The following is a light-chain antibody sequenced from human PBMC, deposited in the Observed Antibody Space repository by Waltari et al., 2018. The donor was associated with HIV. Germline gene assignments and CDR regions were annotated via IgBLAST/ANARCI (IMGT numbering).Light chain of an antibody. CDR1: QSVTSN. CDR2: GAS. CDR3: QQYNSWPRT. Sequence: EIVMTQSPATLSVSPGERATLSCRASQSVTSNLAWYQQKPGQAPRLLIYGASTRATGIPARFSGSGSGTDFSLNISTLQSEDFAVYYCQQYNSWPRTFGRGTKVEIK. V-gene: IGKV3-15*01. J-gene: IGKJ4*02.